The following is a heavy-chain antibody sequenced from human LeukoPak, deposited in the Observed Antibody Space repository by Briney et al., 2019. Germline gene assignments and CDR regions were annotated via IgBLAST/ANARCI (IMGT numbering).Heavy chain of an antibody. J-gene: IGHJ4*02. CDR2: ISSSSSYI. D-gene: IGHD3-10*01. CDR3: ARGGFGEGDYFDY. Sequence: GGSLRLSCAASGFTFSDYSINWVRQAPGKGLEWVSSISSSSSYIYYADSVKGRFTISRDNAKNSLYLQMNSLRAEDTAVYYCARGGFGEGDYFDYWGQGTLVTVSS. V-gene: IGHV3-21*01. CDR1: GFTFSDYS.